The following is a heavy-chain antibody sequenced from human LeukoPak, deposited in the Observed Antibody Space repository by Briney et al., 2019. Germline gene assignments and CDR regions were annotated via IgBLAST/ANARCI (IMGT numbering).Heavy chain of an antibody. Sequence: GGSLRLSCAASGFTFSSYAMSWVRQAPGKGLEWVSAISGSGGSTYYADSVKGRFTISRDNSKNTLYLQMNSLRAEDTAVYYCAKDQEQWLVRPFYYYGMDVWGQGTTVTVSS. D-gene: IGHD6-19*01. CDR3: AKDQEQWLVRPFYYYGMDV. V-gene: IGHV3-23*01. CDR2: ISGSGGST. J-gene: IGHJ6*02. CDR1: GFTFSSYA.